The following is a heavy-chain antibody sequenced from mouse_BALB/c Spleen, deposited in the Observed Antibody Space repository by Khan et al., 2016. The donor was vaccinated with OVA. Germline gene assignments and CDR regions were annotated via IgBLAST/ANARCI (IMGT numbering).Heavy chain of an antibody. Sequence: VQLQESGAELVRPGASVTLSCKASDYTFPDYELHWVKQTPVHGLEWIGVIDPKTGVTAYNQKFKGKATLTADKSSSTAYMELRSLTSEDSAVYYCTRSTFAYWGQGTLVTVSA. CDR1: DYTFPDYE. J-gene: IGHJ3*01. V-gene: IGHV1-15*01. CDR2: IDPKTGVT. CDR3: TRSTFAY.